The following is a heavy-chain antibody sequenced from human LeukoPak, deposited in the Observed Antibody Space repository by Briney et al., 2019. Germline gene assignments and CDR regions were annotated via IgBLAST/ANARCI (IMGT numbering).Heavy chain of an antibody. CDR1: GGSISSYY. CDR2: IYYSGST. CDR3: ASEYGKGTFDY. J-gene: IGHJ4*02. V-gene: IGHV4-59*01. D-gene: IGHD1-14*01. Sequence: SETLSLTCTVSGGSISSYYWSWIRQPPGKGLEWIGYIYYSGSTNYNPPLKSRVTISVDTSKNQFSLKLSSVTAADTAVYYCASEYGKGTFDYWGQGTLVTVSS.